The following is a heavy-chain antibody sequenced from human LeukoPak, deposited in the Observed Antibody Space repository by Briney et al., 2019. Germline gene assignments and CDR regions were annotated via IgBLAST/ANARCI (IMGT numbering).Heavy chain of an antibody. CDR2: IFPILGIA. CDR3: ARNIRGYSYGYDY. V-gene: IGHV1-69*04. CDR1: GGTFSSYA. Sequence: SVKVSCKASGGTFSSYAISWVRQAPGQGLEWMGRIFPILGIANYAQKFQGRVTITADKSTSTAYMELSSLRSEDTAVYYCARNIRGYSYGYDYWGQGTLVTVSS. J-gene: IGHJ4*02. D-gene: IGHD5-18*01.